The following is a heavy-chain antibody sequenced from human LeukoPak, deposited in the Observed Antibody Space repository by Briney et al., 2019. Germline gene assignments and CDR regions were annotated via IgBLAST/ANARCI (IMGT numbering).Heavy chain of an antibody. CDR1: GFTFTSSA. CDR2: IVVGSGYT. Sequence: GASVKVSCKASGFTFTSSAMQWVRQARGQRLEWIGWIVVGSGYTNYAQKFQERVTLTMDMSTHTAYMELSSLRSEDTAVYYCAATPHYDILTGYYNWGQGTLVTVSS. CDR3: AATPHYDILTGYYN. V-gene: IGHV1-58*02. J-gene: IGHJ4*02. D-gene: IGHD3-9*01.